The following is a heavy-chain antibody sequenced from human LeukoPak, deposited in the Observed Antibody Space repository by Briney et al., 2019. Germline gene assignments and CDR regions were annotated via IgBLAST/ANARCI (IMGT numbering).Heavy chain of an antibody. J-gene: IGHJ6*03. CDR2: IDPNSGGT. CDR3: ARDGHTSGYYYMDV. V-gene: IGHV1-2*06. Sequence: ASVKVSCKACGYTFTGYYMHWVRQAPGQGLEWMGRIDPNSGGTNYEQKFQGRVTMTRDTSSSTAYMELSRLRSDDTAVYYYARDGHTSGYYYMDVWGKGTTVTVSS. CDR1: GYTFTGYY.